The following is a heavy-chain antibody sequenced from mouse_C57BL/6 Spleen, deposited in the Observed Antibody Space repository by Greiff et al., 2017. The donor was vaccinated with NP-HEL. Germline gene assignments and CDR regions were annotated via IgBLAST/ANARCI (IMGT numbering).Heavy chain of an antibody. V-gene: IGHV5-4*03. D-gene: IGHD1-1*01. Sequence: EVKVVESGGGLVKPGGSLKLSCAASGFTFSSYAMSWVRQTPEKRLEWVATISDGGSYTYYPDNVKGRFTISRDNAKNNLYLQMSQLKSEDTAMYYCARAPYDGSSWYWYFDDWGTGTTVTVSS. CDR2: ISDGGSYT. J-gene: IGHJ1*03. CDR3: ARAPYDGSSWYWYFDD. CDR1: GFTFSSYA.